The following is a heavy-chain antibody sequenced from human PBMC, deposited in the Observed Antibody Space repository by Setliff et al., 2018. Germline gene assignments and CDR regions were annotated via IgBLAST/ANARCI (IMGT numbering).Heavy chain of an antibody. CDR3: VRDLGQWALDF. J-gene: IGHJ4*02. CDR1: GYMFITYG. CDR2: IRVYDGYT. Sequence: ASVKVSCKTSGYMFITYGISWVRQDPGQGLEWMGWIRVYDGYTDYAQKFQGRVTMTKDTSTSTAYMELRSLRPDDTAVYYCVRDLGQWALDFWGQGTLVTVSS. V-gene: IGHV1-18*01. D-gene: IGHD1-26*01.